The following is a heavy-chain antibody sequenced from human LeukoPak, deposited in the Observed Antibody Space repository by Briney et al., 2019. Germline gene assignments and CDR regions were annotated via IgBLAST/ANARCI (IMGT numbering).Heavy chain of an antibody. Sequence: SETLSLTCAVYGGSFSAYYWSWIRQPPGKGLEWIGEINHSGSTNYNPSLKSRVTISVDTSKNQFSLKLRSVTAADTAVYYCARGEITIFEVARILWYFDLWGRGTLVTVSS. CDR2: INHSGST. J-gene: IGHJ2*01. CDR3: ARGEITIFEVARILWYFDL. D-gene: IGHD3-3*01. CDR1: GGSFSAYY. V-gene: IGHV4-34*01.